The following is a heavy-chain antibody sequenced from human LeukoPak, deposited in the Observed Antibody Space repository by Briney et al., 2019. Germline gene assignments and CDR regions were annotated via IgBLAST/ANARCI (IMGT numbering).Heavy chain of an antibody. D-gene: IGHD6-13*01. Sequence: SETLSLTCAVYGGSFSGYYWSWIRQPPGKGLEWIGEINHSGSTNYNPSLKSRVTISVDTSKNQFSLKLSSVTAADTAVYYCARAGYSGSWYFGWGQGTLVTVSS. CDR2: INHSGST. V-gene: IGHV4-34*01. CDR3: ARAGYSGSWYFG. J-gene: IGHJ4*02. CDR1: GGSFSGYY.